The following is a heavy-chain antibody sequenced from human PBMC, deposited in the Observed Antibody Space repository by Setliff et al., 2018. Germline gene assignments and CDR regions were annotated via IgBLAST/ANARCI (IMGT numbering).Heavy chain of an antibody. CDR2: TIPSFGST. J-gene: IGHJ6*03. Sequence: SVKVSCKASGGTFSSYGISWVRQAPGQGLEWMGGTIPSFGSTNYAQKFQGRVTIITDESTSTAYMELSSLRTEDSAVYYCAREGVDTRSSTDYRYYMDGGGKGTTVTVSS. V-gene: IGHV1-69*05. CDR3: AREGVDTRSSTDYRYYMDG. D-gene: IGHD5-18*01. CDR1: GGTFSSYG.